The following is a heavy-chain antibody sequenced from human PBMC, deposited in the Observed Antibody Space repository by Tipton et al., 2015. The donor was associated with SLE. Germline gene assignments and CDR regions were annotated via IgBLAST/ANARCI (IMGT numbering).Heavy chain of an antibody. D-gene: IGHD1/OR15-1a*01. CDR2: IFSGGNT. J-gene: IGHJ4*02. CDR3: ASGTTTSGNY. V-gene: IGHV3-66*01. Sequence: SLRLSCAASGFTVSSNFMAWVRQAPGKGLEWVSVIFSGGNTYYADSVKGRFTLSRDWSKNMLYLQMDSLRVEDTATYYCASGTTTSGNYWGQGTVVTVSS. CDR1: GFTVSSNF.